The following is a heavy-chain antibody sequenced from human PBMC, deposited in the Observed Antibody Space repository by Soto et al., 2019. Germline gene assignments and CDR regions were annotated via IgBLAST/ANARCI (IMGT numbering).Heavy chain of an antibody. Sequence: GASVKVSCKASGYTFTGYYMHWVRQAPGQGLEWMGWINPNSGGTNYAQKFQGWVTMTRDTSISTAYMELSRLRSDDTAVYYCARSRTLAPYYYDSSGLSYWGQGTLVTVSS. CDR2: INPNSGGT. CDR1: GYTFTGYY. CDR3: ARSRTLAPYYYDSSGLSY. D-gene: IGHD3-22*01. V-gene: IGHV1-2*04. J-gene: IGHJ4*02.